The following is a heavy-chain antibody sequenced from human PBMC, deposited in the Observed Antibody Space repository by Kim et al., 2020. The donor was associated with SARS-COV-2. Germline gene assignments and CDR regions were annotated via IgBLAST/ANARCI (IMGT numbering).Heavy chain of an antibody. CDR2: ISYDGSNK. D-gene: IGHD3-10*01. Sequence: GGSLRLSCAASGFTFSSYGMHWVRQAPGKGLEWVAVISYDGSNKYYADSVKGRFTISRDNSKNTLYLQMNSLRAEDTAVYYCAKPHDYYGSGGIDYWGQGTLVTVSS. CDR3: AKPHDYYGSGGIDY. V-gene: IGHV3-30*18. J-gene: IGHJ4*02. CDR1: GFTFSSYG.